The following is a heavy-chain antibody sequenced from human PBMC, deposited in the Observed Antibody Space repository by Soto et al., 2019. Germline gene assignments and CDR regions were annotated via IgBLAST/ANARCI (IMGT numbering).Heavy chain of an antibody. D-gene: IGHD3-10*01. J-gene: IGHJ4*02. CDR2: TYHSGST. V-gene: IGHV4-4*02. CDR3: ARVKASGVNFDY. Sequence: QVQLQESGPGLVKPSGTLSLTCAVSGGSISSNNWWSWVRQPPGKGLEWTGETYHSGSTNYNPSLKSRVTISVDKSKNQFSLKLSSVTAADTDVYYCARVKASGVNFDYWGQGTLVTVSS. CDR1: GGSISSNNW.